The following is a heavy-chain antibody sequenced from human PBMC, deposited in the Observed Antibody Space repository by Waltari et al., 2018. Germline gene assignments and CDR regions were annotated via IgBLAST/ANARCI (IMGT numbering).Heavy chain of an antibody. CDR1: GGSISSSRYY. V-gene: IGHV4-39*01. Sequence: QLQLQESGPGLVTPSGTLSLTCSVSGGSISSSRYYWGWIRQSPGKGLEWIGSIYYSGCIYYNPTLQSRVTISGDTSKNQFSLNLSSVTAADTAVYYCARHWKRNGYRFDPWGQGTRVTVSS. D-gene: IGHD5-12*01. J-gene: IGHJ5*02. CDR3: ARHWKRNGYRFDP. CDR2: IYYSGCI.